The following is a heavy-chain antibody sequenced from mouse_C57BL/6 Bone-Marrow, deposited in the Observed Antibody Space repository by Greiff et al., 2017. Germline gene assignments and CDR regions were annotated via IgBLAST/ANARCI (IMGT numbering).Heavy chain of an antibody. D-gene: IGHD2-12*01. CDR2: IDPSDSYT. Sequence: QVQLQQPGAELVKPGASVKLSCKASGYTFTSYWMQWVKQRPGQGLEWIGEIDPSDSYTNHNQKFKGKATLTVDTSSSTAYMQLSSLTSEDSAVYYCARYDAWFAYWGQGTLVTVSA. V-gene: IGHV1-50*01. CDR1: GYTFTSYW. CDR3: ARYDAWFAY. J-gene: IGHJ3*01.